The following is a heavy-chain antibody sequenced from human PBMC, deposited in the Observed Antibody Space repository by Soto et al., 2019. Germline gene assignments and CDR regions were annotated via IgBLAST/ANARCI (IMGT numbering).Heavy chain of an antibody. CDR1: GGSFSGYY. CDR2: INHSGST. CDR3: GRGRRNYHFWSGPNWFAP. V-gene: IGHV4-34*01. Sequence: SETLSLTCAVYGGSFSGYYWSWIRQPPGRGLEWIGEINHSGSTNYNPSLKSRVTISVDTSKNQFSLKLSSVTAADTAVYYCGRGRRNYHFWSGPNWFAPWGQGTLVTVSS. D-gene: IGHD3-3*01. J-gene: IGHJ5*02.